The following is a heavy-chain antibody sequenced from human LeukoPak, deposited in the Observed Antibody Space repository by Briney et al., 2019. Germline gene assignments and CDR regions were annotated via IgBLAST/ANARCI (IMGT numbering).Heavy chain of an antibody. D-gene: IGHD2-2*02. V-gene: IGHV4-59*01. J-gene: IGHJ5*02. CDR2: IYYSGST. CDR3: ARGYCSSTSCYMFDP. CDR1: GGSISSYY. Sequence: PSETLSLTCTVSGGSISSYYWSWIRQPPGKGLEWIGYIYYSGSTNYNPSFKSRVTISVDTSKNQFSLKLSSVTAADTAVYYCARGYCSSTSCYMFDPWGQGTLVTVSS.